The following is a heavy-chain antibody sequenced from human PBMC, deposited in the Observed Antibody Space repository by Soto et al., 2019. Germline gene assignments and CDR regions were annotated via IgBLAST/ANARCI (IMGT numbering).Heavy chain of an antibody. J-gene: IGHJ6*02. CDR2: IYDSGRT. CDR1: AGSTISSNW. V-gene: IGHV4-4*02. CDR3: SRLTGERSYYYYGMDV. D-gene: IGHD7-27*01. Sequence: SGPLARTCAVSAGSTISSNWRKWVRGPPEKELEWIGEIYDSGRTNYTPSLKSRVKISVDKSKNQFSLKMSSVTAADTAVYYCSRLTGERSYYYYGMDVWGQGTTVTV.